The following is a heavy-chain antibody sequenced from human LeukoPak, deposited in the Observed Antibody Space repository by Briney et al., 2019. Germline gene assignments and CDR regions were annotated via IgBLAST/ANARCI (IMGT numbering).Heavy chain of an antibody. CDR1: GFTFSSYA. CDR3: APSAFDY. CDR2: ISDSGGST. V-gene: IGHV3-23*01. J-gene: IGHJ4*02. Sequence: GGSLRLSRAASGFTFSSYAMSWVRQAPGKGLEWVSTISDSGGSTYYADSVKGRFTNFRDNSKNTLYLQMNSLRAEDTAVYYCAPSAFDYWGQGTLVTVSS.